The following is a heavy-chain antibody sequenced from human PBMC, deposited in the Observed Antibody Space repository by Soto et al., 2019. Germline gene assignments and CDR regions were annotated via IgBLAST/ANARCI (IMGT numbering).Heavy chain of an antibody. CDR3: ERDECSSTSCPYGMDV. Sequence: GSLRLSCSASVFTFSSYGMHWVRQAPGKGLEWVAVISYDGSNKYYADSVKGRFTTSRDNSKNTLYLQVNSLRAEDTAVYYCERDECSSTSCPYGMDVWGQGNTVT. V-gene: IGHV3-30*03. CDR1: VFTFSSYG. J-gene: IGHJ6*02. D-gene: IGHD2-2*01. CDR2: ISYDGSNK.